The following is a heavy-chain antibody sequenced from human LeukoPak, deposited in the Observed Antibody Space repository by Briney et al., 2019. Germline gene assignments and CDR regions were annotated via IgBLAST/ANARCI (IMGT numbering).Heavy chain of an antibody. CDR1: GFTFSTFA. CDR3: AKRRGLELTYYYYMDV. CDR2: IFPSGGEI. V-gene: IGHV3-23*01. J-gene: IGHJ6*03. D-gene: IGHD1-7*01. Sequence: GGSLRLSCAASGFTFSTFAMIWVRQPPGKGLEWVSSIFPSGGEIHYADSVRGRFTISRDNAKNSLYLQMNSLRAEDTAVYYCAKRRGLELTYYYYMDVWGKGTTVTVSS.